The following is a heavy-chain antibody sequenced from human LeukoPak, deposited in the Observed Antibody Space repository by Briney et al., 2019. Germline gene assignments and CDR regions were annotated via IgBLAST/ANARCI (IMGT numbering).Heavy chain of an antibody. CDR3: ARDPRFYYYDSSGCDY. D-gene: IGHD3-22*01. CDR1: GYTFTSYG. V-gene: IGHV1-18*01. J-gene: IGHJ4*02. Sequence: ASVKVSCKASGYTFTSYGISWVRQAPGQGLEWMGWISAYNGNTNYAQKLQGRVTMTTDTSTCTAYMELRSLRSDDTAVYYCARDPRFYYYDSSGCDYWGQGTLVTVSS. CDR2: ISAYNGNT.